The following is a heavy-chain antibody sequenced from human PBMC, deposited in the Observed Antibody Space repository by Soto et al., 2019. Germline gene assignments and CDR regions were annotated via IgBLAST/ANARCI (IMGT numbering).Heavy chain of an antibody. J-gene: IGHJ4*02. V-gene: IGHV4-59*01. CDR2: IYYSGST. Sequence: SETLSLTCTVSGGSISSYYWSWIRQPPGKGLEWIGYIYYSGSTNYNPSLKCRVTILVDTSKNQFSLKLSSVTAADTAVYYCARSGSGWLDYWGQGTLVTVSS. CDR3: ARSGSGWLDY. CDR1: GGSISSYY. D-gene: IGHD6-19*01.